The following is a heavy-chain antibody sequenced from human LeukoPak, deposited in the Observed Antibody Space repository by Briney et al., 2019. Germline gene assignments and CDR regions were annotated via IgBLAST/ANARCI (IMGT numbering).Heavy chain of an antibody. Sequence: LTGGSLRLSCAASGFIFNNYGRIWVRQPAGKGLEWVSAISNDGGGTNYADFVKGRFTISRNNSKHTLFLQMNSLRAEDTALYYCAKGSSGYLVDLWGQGTLVTVSS. J-gene: IGHJ1*01. V-gene: IGHV3-23*01. CDR1: GFIFNNYG. CDR3: AKGSSGYLVDL. D-gene: IGHD3-22*01. CDR2: ISNDGGGT.